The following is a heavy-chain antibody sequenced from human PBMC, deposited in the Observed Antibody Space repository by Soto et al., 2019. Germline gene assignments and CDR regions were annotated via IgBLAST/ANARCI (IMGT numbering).Heavy chain of an antibody. J-gene: IGHJ5*02. CDR2: ISAYNGNT. V-gene: IGHV1-18*01. D-gene: IGHD2-15*01. Sequence: ASVKVSCKASGYTFTSYGISWVRQAPGQGLEWMGWISAYNGNTNYAQKLQGRVTMTTDTSTSTAYVELRSLRSDDTAVYYCARVEDIVVVVAATGRGWFDPWGQGALVTVSS. CDR1: GYTFTSYG. CDR3: ARVEDIVVVVAATGRGWFDP.